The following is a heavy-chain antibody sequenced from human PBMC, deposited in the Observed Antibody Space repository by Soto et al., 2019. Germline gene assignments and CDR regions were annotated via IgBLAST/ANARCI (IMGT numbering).Heavy chain of an antibody. D-gene: IGHD2-15*01. V-gene: IGHV1-69*02. Sequence: QVQLVQSGAEVKKPGSSVKVSCKASGGTFSSYTISWVRQAPGQGLEWMGRIIPILGIANYAQKFQGRVTTTADKSTSAAYMELSSLRSEDTAVYYCAAVGSVVVAAFVDYWGQGTLVTVSS. CDR2: IIPILGIA. J-gene: IGHJ4*02. CDR1: GGTFSSYT. CDR3: AAVGSVVVAAFVDY.